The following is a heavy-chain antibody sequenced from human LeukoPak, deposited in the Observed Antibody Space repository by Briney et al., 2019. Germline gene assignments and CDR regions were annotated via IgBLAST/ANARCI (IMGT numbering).Heavy chain of an antibody. D-gene: IGHD5-18*01. CDR1: GYTFTGYY. CDR2: INPNSGGT. CDR3: ARVGSGETESPVDTDGDYDYYYYMDV. V-gene: IGHV1-2*02. J-gene: IGHJ6*03. Sequence: ASVKVSCKASGYTFTGYYMHWVRQAPGQGLEWMGWINPNSGGTNYAQKFQGRVTMTRDTSISTAYMELSRLRSDDTAVYYCARVGSGETESPVDTDGDYDYYYYMDVWGKGTTVTVSS.